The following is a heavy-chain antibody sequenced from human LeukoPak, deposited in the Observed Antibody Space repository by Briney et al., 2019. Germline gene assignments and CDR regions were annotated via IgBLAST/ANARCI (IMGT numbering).Heavy chain of an antibody. V-gene: IGHV4-39*07. CDR1: GGSISSSSYY. Sequence: SETLSLTCTVSGGSISSSSYYWGWIRQPPGKGLEWIGSIYYSGSTYYNPSLKSRVTISVDTSKNQFSLKLSSVTAADTAVYYCAVPLLIAAAGAEYYYYYYGMDVWGQGTTVTVSS. D-gene: IGHD6-13*01. CDR3: AVPLLIAAAGAEYYYYYYGMDV. CDR2: IYYSGST. J-gene: IGHJ6*02.